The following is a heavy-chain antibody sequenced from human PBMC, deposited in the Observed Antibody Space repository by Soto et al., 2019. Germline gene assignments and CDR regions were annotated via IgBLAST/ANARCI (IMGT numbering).Heavy chain of an antibody. J-gene: IGHJ6*02. Sequence: SETLSLTCTVSGGSISSYYWSWIRQPPGKGLEWIGYIYYSGSTNYNPSLKSRVTISVDTSKNQFSLKLSSVTAADTAVYYCAGTSSSWDYHYYGMDVWGQGTTVTVSS. CDR2: IYYSGST. V-gene: IGHV4-59*01. CDR3: AGTSSSWDYHYYGMDV. CDR1: GGSISSYY. D-gene: IGHD6-13*01.